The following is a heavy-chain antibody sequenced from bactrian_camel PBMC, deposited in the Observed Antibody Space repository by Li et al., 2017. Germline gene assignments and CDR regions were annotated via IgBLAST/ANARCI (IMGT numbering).Heavy chain of an antibody. Sequence: HVQLVESGGASVQPGGSLRLSCTTPGVADSFYCMGWFRQTPGKEREAVASIDDVGSTAYSNSAKGRFTISEDSAENTNMLYLQMNSPKPEDTGIYFCAYARERCAGGYCIRDDFTTFGQGTQVTVS. D-gene: IGHD2*01. CDR1: GVADSFYC. CDR2: IDDVGST. J-gene: IGHJ4*01. V-gene: IGHV3S53*01.